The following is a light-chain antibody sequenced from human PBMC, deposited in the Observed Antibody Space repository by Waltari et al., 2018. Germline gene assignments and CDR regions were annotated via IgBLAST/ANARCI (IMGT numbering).Light chain of an antibody. CDR3: QALGTGAGV. V-gene: IGLV3-1*01. CDR1: ILGNRY. J-gene: IGLJ3*02. CDR2: QDT. Sequence: SYELTQPPSVSVSPGQTASITCSGDILGNRYASWYQHKPGKSPLCVIYQDTKRPWEIPERFSGSKSANSATLTITGTQAMDEADYYCQALGTGAGVLGGGTKLTVL.